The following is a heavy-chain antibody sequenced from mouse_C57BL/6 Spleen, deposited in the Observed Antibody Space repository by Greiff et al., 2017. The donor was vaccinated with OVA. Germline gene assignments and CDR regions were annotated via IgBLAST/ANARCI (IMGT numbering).Heavy chain of an antibody. V-gene: IGHV1-22*01. Sequence: EVQLQESGPELVKPGASVKMSCKASGYTFTDYNMHWVKQSHGKSLEWIGYINPNNGGTSYNQKFKGKATLTVNKSSSTAYMELRSLTSEDSAVYYCAREGGKTVDYWGQGTTLTVSS. CDR1: GYTFTDYN. J-gene: IGHJ2*01. CDR3: AREGGKTVDY. CDR2: INPNNGGT.